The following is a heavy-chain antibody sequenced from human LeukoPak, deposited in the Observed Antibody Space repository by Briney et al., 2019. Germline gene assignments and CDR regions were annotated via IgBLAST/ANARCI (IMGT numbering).Heavy chain of an antibody. V-gene: IGHV3-30*02. CDR3: AKDNSRSTYSSSWYNYYYGMDV. Sequence: PGGSLRLSCAASGFTFDTYGMHWVRQAPGKGLEWVTFIRHDGSVRKYADSVRGRFTVSRDNSKNTLYLQMNSLRAEDTAVYYCAKDNSRSTYSSSWYNYYYGMDVWGQGTTVTVSS. J-gene: IGHJ6*02. CDR1: GFTFDTYG. D-gene: IGHD6-13*01. CDR2: IRHDGSVR.